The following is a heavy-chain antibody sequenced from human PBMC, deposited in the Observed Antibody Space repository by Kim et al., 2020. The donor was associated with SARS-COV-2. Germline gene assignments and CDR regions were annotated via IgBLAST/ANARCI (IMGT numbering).Heavy chain of an antibody. J-gene: IGHJ4*02. CDR3: VRLPPAYGDQHFDY. V-gene: IGHV3-23*01. D-gene: IGHD4-17*01. CDR2: IGGSSGGT. CDR1: GFTFSNYA. Sequence: GGSLRLSCVASGFTFSNYAMNWVRQAPGKGLEWVSAIGGSSGGTYYTDSVSGRFTISRDNSKNTLYLHMNILRTADTAVYFCVRLPPAYGDQHFDYWSQGGLVTVSS.